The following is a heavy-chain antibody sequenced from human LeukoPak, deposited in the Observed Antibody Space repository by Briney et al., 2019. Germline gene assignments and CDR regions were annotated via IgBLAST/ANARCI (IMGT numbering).Heavy chain of an antibody. CDR3: ARSIPWLDY. CDR2: IYYSGST. Sequence: PSETLSLTCTVSGGSISIYYWSWIRQPPGKGLEWIGYIYYSGSTNYNPSLKSRVTISVDTSKNQFSLKLSSVTAADTAVYYCARSIPWLDYWGQGTLVTVSS. CDR1: GGSISIYY. J-gene: IGHJ4*02. V-gene: IGHV4-59*01. D-gene: IGHD2/OR15-2a*01.